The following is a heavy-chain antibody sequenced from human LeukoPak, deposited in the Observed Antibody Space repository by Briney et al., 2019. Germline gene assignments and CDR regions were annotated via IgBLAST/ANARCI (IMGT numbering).Heavy chain of an antibody. V-gene: IGHV4-30-2*01. D-gene: IGHD3-22*01. CDR1: GGSISSGGYY. J-gene: IGHJ4*02. Sequence: SETLSLTCTVSGGSISSGGYYWSWIRQPPGKGLEWIGYIYHSGSTYYNPSLKSRVTISVDRSKNQFSLKLSSVTAADTAVYYCARADYDNSNFDYWGQGTLVTVSS. CDR3: ARADYDNSNFDY. CDR2: IYHSGST.